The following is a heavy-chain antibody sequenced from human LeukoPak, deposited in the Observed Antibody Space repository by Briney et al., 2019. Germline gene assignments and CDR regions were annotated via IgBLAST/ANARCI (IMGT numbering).Heavy chain of an antibody. J-gene: IGHJ6*03. CDR3: ARRYYSYYMDV. V-gene: IGHV1-46*01. CDR2: INPSGGST. Sequence: GASVKVSCKASGYTFANYYIHLVRQAPGQGLEWMGLINPSGGSTNYAQKFQGRVTMTRDTSTSTVYMELRSLRSDDTAVYFCARRYYSYYMDVWGKGTTVTVSS. CDR1: GYTFANYY.